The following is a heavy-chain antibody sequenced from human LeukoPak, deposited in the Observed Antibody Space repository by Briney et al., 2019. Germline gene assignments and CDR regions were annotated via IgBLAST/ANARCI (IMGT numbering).Heavy chain of an antibody. V-gene: IGHV1-8*01. J-gene: IGHJ6*02. D-gene: IGHD5-18*01. CDR1: GYTFTSYD. CDR3: ARGPPQGYSYYYYYYGMNV. CDR2: MNPNSGNT. Sequence: GASVKVSCKASGYTFTSYDINWVRQATGQGLEWMGWMNPNSGNTGYAQKFQGRVTMTRNTSISTAYMELSSLRSEDTAVYYCARGPPQGYSYYYYYYGMNVWGQGTTVTVSS.